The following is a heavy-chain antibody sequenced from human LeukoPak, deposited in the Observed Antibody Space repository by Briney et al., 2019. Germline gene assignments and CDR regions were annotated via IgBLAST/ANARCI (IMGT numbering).Heavy chain of an antibody. CDR1: GFTFSSYS. CDR3: ARGLVSRGAFDI. Sequence: GGSLRLSCAASGFTFSSYSMNWVRQAPGKGVGWGSYISSSSSTIYYADSVKGGFTISRDNAKNSLYLQMNSLRAEDTAVYYCARGLVSRGAFDIWGQGTMVTVSS. CDR2: ISSSSSTI. V-gene: IGHV3-48*01. J-gene: IGHJ3*02. D-gene: IGHD6-13*01.